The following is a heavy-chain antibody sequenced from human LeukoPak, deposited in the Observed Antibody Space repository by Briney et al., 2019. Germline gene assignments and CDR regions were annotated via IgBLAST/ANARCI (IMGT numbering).Heavy chain of an antibody. CDR2: INHSGST. D-gene: IGHD1-1*01. Sequence: SETLSLTCAVYGGSFSGYYWSWIPQPPGKGLEWIGEINHSGSTNYNPSLKSRVTISVDTSKNQFSLKLSSVTAADTAVCYCARTTTLPYYYYYYMDVWGKGTTVTVS. CDR3: ARTTTLPYYYYYYMDV. CDR1: GGSFSGYY. V-gene: IGHV4-34*01. J-gene: IGHJ6*03.